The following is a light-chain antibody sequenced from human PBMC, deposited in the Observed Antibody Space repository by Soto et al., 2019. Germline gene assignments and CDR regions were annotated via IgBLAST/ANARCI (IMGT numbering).Light chain of an antibody. CDR3: SSYTTSNTCKLV. CDR1: SSYVVGYNY. Sequence: QSVLTQPASVSGSPGQSITISCAGTSSYVVGYNYVSLYQHHPGKAPKRMSYDVSNLPSLVSNRFSGSKSGNTDSVNIFALQIEVEADYYCSSYTTSNTCKLVFGIGTKVSAL. CDR2: DVS. J-gene: IGLJ1*01. V-gene: IGLV2-14*03.